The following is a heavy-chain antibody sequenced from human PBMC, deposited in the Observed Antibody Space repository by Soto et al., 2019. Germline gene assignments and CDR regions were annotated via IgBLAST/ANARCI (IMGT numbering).Heavy chain of an antibody. CDR1: GDTIYSDNYY. CDR2: IYYSGKT. Sequence: QLQESGPGLVKPSETLSLTCTVSGDTIYSDNYYWSWIRQSPGKGLEWIGYIYYSGKTYYNPSHRSRFCISVETSKTQFFQTMKSATAADTAVYYCARGESMLPGVLTSPLDYCGQGTLVTVSS. CDR3: ARGESMLPGVLTSPLDY. J-gene: IGHJ4*02. V-gene: IGHV4-30-4*01. D-gene: IGHD2-8*01.